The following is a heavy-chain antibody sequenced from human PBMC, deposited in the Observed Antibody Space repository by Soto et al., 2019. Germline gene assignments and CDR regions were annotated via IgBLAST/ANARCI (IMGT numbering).Heavy chain of an antibody. V-gene: IGHV1-2*02. Sequence: ASVKVSCKASGYTFTYNYIHWVRLAPGQGLEWMGWISPKSGGTSHAKKFQGRVTMTRDTSISTAYMELSKLTSDGRAVYYCARRDSSGSFDYWGQGTQVTVSS. CDR3: ARRDSSGSFDY. D-gene: IGHD5-18*01. CDR1: GYTFTYNY. CDR2: ISPKSGGT. J-gene: IGHJ4*02.